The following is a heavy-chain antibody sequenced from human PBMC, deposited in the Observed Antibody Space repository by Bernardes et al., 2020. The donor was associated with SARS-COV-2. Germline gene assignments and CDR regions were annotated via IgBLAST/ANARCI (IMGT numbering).Heavy chain of an antibody. V-gene: IGHV1-46*01. J-gene: IGHJ6*02. D-gene: IGHD6-6*01. Sequence: SVKVSCKASGYIFTHFYIHWVRQAPGQGLEWMGILNPSDGYIRYAQNFRDRVTMTSDTSTDTVDMELSSLRSEDTAIYYCARRRIGTRPQNYYFYYDMDVWGQGTTVTVSS. CDR1: GYIFTHFY. CDR3: ARRRIGTRPQNYYFYYDMDV. CDR2: LNPSDGYI.